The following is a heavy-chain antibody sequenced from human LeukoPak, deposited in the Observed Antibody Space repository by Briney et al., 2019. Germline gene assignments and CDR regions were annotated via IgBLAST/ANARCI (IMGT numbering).Heavy chain of an antibody. J-gene: IGHJ4*02. Sequence: SETLSLTCTVSGGSISSYYWSWIRQPAGKGLEWIERIYTSGSTNYNPSLKSRVTMSVDTSKNQFSLKLTSVTAADTAVYYCARSSVYRSSWLIDYWGQGTLVTVSS. V-gene: IGHV4-4*07. CDR2: IYTSGST. D-gene: IGHD6-13*01. CDR1: GGSISSYY. CDR3: ARSSVYRSSWLIDY.